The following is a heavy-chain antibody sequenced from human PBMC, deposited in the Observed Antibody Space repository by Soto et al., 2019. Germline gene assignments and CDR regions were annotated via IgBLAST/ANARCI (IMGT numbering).Heavy chain of an antibody. D-gene: IGHD2-21*02. CDR2: ISYSGST. CDR1: GGSSSSDSYY. CDR3: ARDLWGYCGTDCYPLDV. J-gene: IGHJ6*02. V-gene: IGHV4-39*07. Sequence: SETLSLTCTVSGGSSSSDSYYWGWIRQSPEKGLEWIASISYSGSTYYNPTLKSRLIISVDTSKSQFSLKLNSVTAADTAVYYCARDLWGYCGTDCYPLDVWGQGTTVTVS.